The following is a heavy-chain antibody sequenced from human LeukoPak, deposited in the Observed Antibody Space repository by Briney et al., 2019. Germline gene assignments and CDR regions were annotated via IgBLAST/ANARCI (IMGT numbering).Heavy chain of an antibody. CDR1: RFTFSSHA. CDR2: ISSGGGT. Sequence: PGGSPRLSCAASRFTFSSHAMTWVRQAPGKGLEWVSGISSGGGTYYADSVKGRFTISRDNSQNTLYLQMNSLRAEDAAVYYCAKGGSSSTKKYFDYWGQGTLVTVSS. CDR3: AKGGSSSTKKYFDY. V-gene: IGHV3-23*01. D-gene: IGHD1-26*01. J-gene: IGHJ4*02.